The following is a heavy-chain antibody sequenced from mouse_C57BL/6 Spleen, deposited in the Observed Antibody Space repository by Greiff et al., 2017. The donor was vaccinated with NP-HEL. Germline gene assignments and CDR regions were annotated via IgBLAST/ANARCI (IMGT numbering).Heavy chain of an antibody. J-gene: IGHJ4*01. CDR1: GYTFTSYW. Sequence: QVQLQQPGAELVKPGASVKLSCKASGYTFTSYWMQWVKQRPGQGLEWIGEIDPSDSYTNYNQKFKGKATLTVDTSSSTAYMQLSSLTSEDSAVYYCARTGGDAMDYWGQGTSVTVSS. CDR2: IDPSDSYT. V-gene: IGHV1-50*01. CDR3: ARTGGDAMDY. D-gene: IGHD4-1*01.